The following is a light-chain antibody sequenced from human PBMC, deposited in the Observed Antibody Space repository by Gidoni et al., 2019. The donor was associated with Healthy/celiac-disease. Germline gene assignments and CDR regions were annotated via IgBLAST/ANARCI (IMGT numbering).Light chain of an antibody. J-gene: IGKJ2*01. CDR1: QSISSY. Sequence: IQMTHDPSSLSASVGDRVTITCRASQSISSYLNWYQQKPGKAPKLLIYAASSLPSGVPSRFSGSGSGTDFTLTISSLQPEDFATYYCQQSYSTPYTFGQGTKLEIK. V-gene: IGKV1-39*01. CDR2: AAS. CDR3: QQSYSTPYT.